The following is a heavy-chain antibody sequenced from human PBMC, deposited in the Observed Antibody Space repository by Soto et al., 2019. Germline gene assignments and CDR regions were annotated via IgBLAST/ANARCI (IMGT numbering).Heavy chain of an antibody. Sequence: PSETMSLTCTVSGGSISSGDYYRSWIRQPPGKGLEWIGYIYYSGSTYYNPSLKSRVTISVDTSKNQFSLKLSSVTAADTAVYYCARGNSSGWYNWFDPWGQGTLVTVSS. V-gene: IGHV4-30-4*01. CDR3: ARGNSSGWYNWFDP. D-gene: IGHD6-19*01. CDR2: IYYSGST. CDR1: GGSISSGDYY. J-gene: IGHJ5*02.